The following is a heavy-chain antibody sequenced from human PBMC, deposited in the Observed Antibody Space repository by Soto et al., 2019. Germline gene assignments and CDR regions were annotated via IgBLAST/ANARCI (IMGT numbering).Heavy chain of an antibody. D-gene: IGHD6-19*01. Sequence: GGSLRLSCAASGFTFSSYSMNWVRQAPGKGLEWVSSISSSSSYIYYADSVKGRFTISRDNAKNSLYLQMNSLRAEDTAVYYCARETKQWLAPFAYWGQGSLVTVSS. J-gene: IGHJ4*02. CDR3: ARETKQWLAPFAY. CDR1: GFTFSSYS. CDR2: ISSSSSYI. V-gene: IGHV3-21*01.